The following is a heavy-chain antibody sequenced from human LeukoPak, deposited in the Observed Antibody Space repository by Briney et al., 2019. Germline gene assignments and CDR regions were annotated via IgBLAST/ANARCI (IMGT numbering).Heavy chain of an antibody. V-gene: IGHV1-18*01. D-gene: IGHD3-10*01. J-gene: IGHJ4*02. CDR2: VSADNGNR. CDR1: GYTFTRHG. CDR3: ARGPGEGDY. Sequence: AAVKVSCKASGYTFTRHGTSWVRQAPGQGLEWMGWVSADNGNRDYAQRFHDRVTMTADTSTNTAHMELRSLTSDDAAVYYCARGPGEGDYWGQGTLVTVSS.